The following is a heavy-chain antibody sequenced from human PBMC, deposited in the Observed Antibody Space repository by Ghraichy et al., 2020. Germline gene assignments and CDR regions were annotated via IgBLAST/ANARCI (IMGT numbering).Heavy chain of an antibody. J-gene: IGHJ3*01. Sequence: SETLSLTCTVSGGSIGNNYWSWIRQPPGRGLDWIGSIYYTGDSTYSPSLKGRLTMSLDTSKNQLLLKLTSLTAADGAVYFCARNRPDDGFDVWCQGTLVTVSS. CDR2: IYYTGDS. CDR1: GGSIGNNY. V-gene: IGHV4-59*01. CDR3: ARNRPDDGFDV. D-gene: IGHD1-14*01.